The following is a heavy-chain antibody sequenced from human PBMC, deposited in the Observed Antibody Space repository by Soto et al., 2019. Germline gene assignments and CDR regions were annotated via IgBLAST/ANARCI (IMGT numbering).Heavy chain of an antibody. J-gene: IGHJ4*02. CDR2: ISYDGSNK. CDR3: AGLIAAAGTDY. CDR1: GFTFSIYA. Sequence: PGGSLRLSCAASGFTFSIYAMHWVRQAPGKGLEWVAVISYDGSNKYYADSVKGRFTISRDNSKNTLYLQMNSLRAEDTAVYYCAGLIAAAGTDYWGQGTLVTVSS. D-gene: IGHD6-13*01. V-gene: IGHV3-30-3*01.